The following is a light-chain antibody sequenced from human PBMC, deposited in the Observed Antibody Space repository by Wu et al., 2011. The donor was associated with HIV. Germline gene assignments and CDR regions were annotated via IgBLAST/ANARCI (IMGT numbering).Light chain of an antibody. V-gene: IGKV1-9*01. J-gene: IGKJ2*01. CDR3: QQVDSYRTF. CDR1: QDIYSY. Sequence: IQLTQSPSSLSASVGDRVTITCRASQDIYSYLAWYQQKPGKAPKLLIYSASRLQSGVPSRFSGRGSGTDFTLIISSLQPEDSASYYCQQVDSYRTFFGQGTKLEIK. CDR2: SAS.